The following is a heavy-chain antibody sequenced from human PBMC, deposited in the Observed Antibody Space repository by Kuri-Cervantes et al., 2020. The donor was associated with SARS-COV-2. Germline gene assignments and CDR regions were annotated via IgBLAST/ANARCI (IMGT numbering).Heavy chain of an antibody. Sequence: GSLRLSCAVSGGSISSSNWWSWVRQPPGKGLEWIGEIYHSGSTNYNPSLKSRVTISVDKSKNQFSLKLSSVTAADTAVYYYARKVGGGDLYYYGMDVWGQGTTVTVSS. J-gene: IGHJ6*02. V-gene: IGHV4-4*02. CDR3: ARKVGGGDLYYYGMDV. CDR1: GGSISSSNW. CDR2: IYHSGST. D-gene: IGHD4-17*01.